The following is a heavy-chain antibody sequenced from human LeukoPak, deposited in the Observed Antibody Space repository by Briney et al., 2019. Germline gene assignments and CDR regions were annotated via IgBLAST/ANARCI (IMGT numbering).Heavy chain of an antibody. CDR2: ISSSGSTI. Sequence: PGGSLRLSCAASGFTFSSYEMNWVRQAPGKGLEWVSYISSSGSTIYYADSVKGRFTISRDNAKNSLYLQMNSLRAEDTAVYYCAKSPPPYYDSSGYPYYFDYWGQGTLVTVSS. V-gene: IGHV3-48*03. J-gene: IGHJ4*02. CDR1: GFTFSSYE. CDR3: AKSPPPYYDSSGYPYYFDY. D-gene: IGHD3-22*01.